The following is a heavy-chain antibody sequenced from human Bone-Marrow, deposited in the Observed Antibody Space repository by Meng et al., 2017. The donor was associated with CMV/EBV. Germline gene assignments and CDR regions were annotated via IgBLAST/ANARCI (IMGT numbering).Heavy chain of an antibody. CDR2: ISAYNGNT. CDR3: ARDLLYYDFWSGFFYYYYGMDV. J-gene: IGHJ6*02. V-gene: IGHV1-18*01. Sequence: ASGKVSCKASGYTFTSYGISWVRQAPGQGLEWMGWISAYNGNTNYAQKLQGRVTMTTDASTSTAYMELRSLRSDDTAVYYCARDLLYYDFWSGFFYYYYGMDVWGQGTTVTVSS. D-gene: IGHD3-3*01. CDR1: GYTFTSYG.